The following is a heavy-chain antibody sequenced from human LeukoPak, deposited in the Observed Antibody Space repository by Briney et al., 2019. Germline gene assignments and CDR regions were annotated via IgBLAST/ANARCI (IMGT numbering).Heavy chain of an antibody. D-gene: IGHD1-26*01. V-gene: IGHV3-9*01. CDR2: NRWQSCSI. CDR3: AKDIAASPVGATFGV. Sequence: PGGSLRLSCAASRFTFEDYAMLWVRHAPGKGLEWASGNRWQSCSIGYADAVKSRFTISRDNAKNSLYLQMNDLRAEDTAMYYCAKDIAASPVGATFGVWGQGTLVTVSS. CDR1: RFTFEDYA. J-gene: IGHJ4*02.